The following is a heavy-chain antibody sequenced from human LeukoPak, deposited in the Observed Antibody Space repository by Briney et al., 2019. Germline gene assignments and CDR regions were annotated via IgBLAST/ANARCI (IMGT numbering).Heavy chain of an antibody. CDR2: ISYDGSNK. V-gene: IGHV3-30*18. D-gene: IGHD4-17*01. J-gene: IGHJ4*02. CDR3: AKGATTVTTNYYFDY. CDR1: GFTFSSYG. Sequence: GRSLRLSCAASGFTFSSYGMHWVRQAPGKGLEWVAVISYDGSNKYYADSVKGRFTISRDNSKNTLYLQMNSLRAEDTAVYYCAKGATTVTTNYYFDYWGQGTRVTVSS.